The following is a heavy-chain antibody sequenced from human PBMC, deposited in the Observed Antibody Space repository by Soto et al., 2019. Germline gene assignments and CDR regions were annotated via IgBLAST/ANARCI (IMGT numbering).Heavy chain of an antibody. CDR2: IYYTGTT. CDR3: ARGLRIAATDRWFDP. V-gene: IGHV4-59*01. J-gene: IGHJ5*02. Sequence: SETLSLTCTVSGGSISSYYWGWIRQPPGKGLQWIGYIYYTGTTSYNPYLNSRVTISVDTSKNHFSLRLSSVTAADTAVYYCARGLRIAATDRWFDPWGQGTLVTVSS. D-gene: IGHD6-13*01. CDR1: GGSISSYY.